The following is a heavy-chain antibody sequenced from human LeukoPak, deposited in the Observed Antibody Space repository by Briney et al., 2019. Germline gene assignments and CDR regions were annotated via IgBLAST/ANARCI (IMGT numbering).Heavy chain of an antibody. J-gene: IGHJ4*02. CDR1: GFTFSPYS. D-gene: IGHD6-19*01. CDR3: ARDREYSSGWFGPHFDY. V-gene: IGHV3-48*01. Sequence: GGPLRLSCAASGFTFSPYSLNWVRQAPGKGLEWVSYISSSGGTKYYADSVKGRFTISRDNAKNSLYLQMNSLRAEDTAVYYCARDREYSSGWFGPHFDYWGQGTLVTVFS. CDR2: ISSSGGTK.